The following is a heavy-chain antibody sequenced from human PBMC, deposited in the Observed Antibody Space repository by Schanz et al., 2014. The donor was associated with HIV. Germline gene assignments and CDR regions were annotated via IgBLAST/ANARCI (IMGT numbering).Heavy chain of an antibody. CDR2: ISYDGRNK. CDR1: GFSFDTFG. Sequence: QVQLVESGGGVVQPGRSLRLSCAGSGFSFDTFGIHWVRQAPGKGLERLAVISYDGRNKKFANSVKGRFTISRDNSKNTVYLQAKSLRPEDTAVYYCAKAGLFFGQLWLGCFDYWGQGAQVTVSS. CDR3: AKAGLFFGQLWLGCFDY. D-gene: IGHD5-18*01. J-gene: IGHJ4*02. V-gene: IGHV3-30*18.